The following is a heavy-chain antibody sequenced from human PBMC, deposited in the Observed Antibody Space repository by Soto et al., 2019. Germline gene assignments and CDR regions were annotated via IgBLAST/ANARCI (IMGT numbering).Heavy chain of an antibody. Sequence: GGSLRLSCAASGFSFSNYAMHWVRQAPGKGLEWVAVIWYDGSNKYYADSVKGRFTISKDNSQNTLYLQMNSLGAEDTAVYYCTRDPYGGSRYYFDSWGQGTLVTVS. J-gene: IGHJ4*02. V-gene: IGHV3-33*01. D-gene: IGHD1-26*01. CDR1: GFSFSNYA. CDR2: IWYDGSNK. CDR3: TRDPYGGSRYYFDS.